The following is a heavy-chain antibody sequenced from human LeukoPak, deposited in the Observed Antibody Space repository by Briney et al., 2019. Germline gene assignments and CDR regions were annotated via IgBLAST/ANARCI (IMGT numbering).Heavy chain of an antibody. D-gene: IGHD7-27*01. CDR2: IWFDGSNK. V-gene: IGHV3-33*01. CDR3: ARGSSLGDTFDI. J-gene: IGHJ3*02. CDR1: GFIFSNYG. Sequence: GGSLRLSCEASGFIFSNYGMHWVRQAPGKGLEWVAFIWFDGSNKYYADSVKGRFTISRDNSKNTLYLQMNSLTAEDTAVYYCARGSSLGDTFDIWGQRTMVTVSS.